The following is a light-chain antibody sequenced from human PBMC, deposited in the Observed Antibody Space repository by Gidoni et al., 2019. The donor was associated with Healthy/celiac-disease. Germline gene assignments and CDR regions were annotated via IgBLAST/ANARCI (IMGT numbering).Light chain of an antibody. CDR1: QDISNY. CDR3: QQYDNLPLT. CDR2: DAS. J-gene: IGKJ4*01. V-gene: IGKV1-33*01. Sequence: DIQMTQTPSSLSASVGARVTITCQASQDISNYLNWYQQKPGKAPKLLIYDASNLETGVPSRFSGSGSGTDFTFTISTLQPEDIATYYCQQYDNLPLTFGGXTKVEIK.